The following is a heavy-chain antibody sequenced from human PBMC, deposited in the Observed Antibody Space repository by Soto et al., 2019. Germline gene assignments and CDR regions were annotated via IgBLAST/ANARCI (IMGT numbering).Heavy chain of an antibody. CDR3: ARAPPLGYCSGGSCYRFDY. CDR1: GFSFSTYS. CDR2: ISSSSSTI. Sequence: GGSLRLSCAASGFSFSTYSMNWVRQAPGKGLEWVSYISSSSSTIYYADSVKGRFPISRDNAKHSLFLKMNSLRAEDTAVYYCARAPPLGYCSGGSCYRFDYWGQGTLVTVSS. V-gene: IGHV3-48*01. D-gene: IGHD2-15*01. J-gene: IGHJ4*02.